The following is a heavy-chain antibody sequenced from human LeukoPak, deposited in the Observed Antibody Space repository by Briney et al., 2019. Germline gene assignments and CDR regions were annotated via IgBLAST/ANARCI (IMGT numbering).Heavy chain of an antibody. CDR2: ISYSGST. D-gene: IGHD6-13*01. J-gene: IGHJ5*02. Sequence: PSETLSLACTVSGGSISSYYWNWIRQPPGKGLEWIGYISYSGSTNYNPSLKSRVTISVDTSKNQFSLKLSFVTAADTAVYYCARHKFGVEQLATWGQGTLVTVSS. V-gene: IGHV4-59*08. CDR1: GGSISSYY. CDR3: ARHKFGVEQLAT.